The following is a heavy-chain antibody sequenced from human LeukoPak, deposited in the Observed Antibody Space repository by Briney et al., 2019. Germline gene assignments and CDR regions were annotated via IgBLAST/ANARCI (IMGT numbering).Heavy chain of an antibody. CDR2: IYYSGST. V-gene: IGHV4-39*01. D-gene: IGHD3-9*01. Sequence: NPSETLSLTCTVSGGSISSSPYYWGWIRQPPGKGLEWIGSIYYSGSTYYNPSLKSRVTISVDTSKNQFSLKLSSVTAADTAVYYCANILTGYRAQFDPWGQGTLVTVSS. CDR3: ANILTGYRAQFDP. CDR1: GGSISSSPYY. J-gene: IGHJ5*02.